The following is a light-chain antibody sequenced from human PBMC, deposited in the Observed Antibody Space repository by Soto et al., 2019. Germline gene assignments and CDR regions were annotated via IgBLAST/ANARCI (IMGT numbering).Light chain of an antibody. Sequence: EIVMTQSPATLSVSPGERGTLSCRASQSVSSNLAWYQQKPGQAPRLLIYGASTRATGIPARFSGSGSGTEFILTFSSLQSEDFAVYCCKHYNDWHITFGQGTKVDI. CDR3: KHYNDWHIT. CDR1: QSVSSN. V-gene: IGKV3-15*01. CDR2: GAS. J-gene: IGKJ1*01.